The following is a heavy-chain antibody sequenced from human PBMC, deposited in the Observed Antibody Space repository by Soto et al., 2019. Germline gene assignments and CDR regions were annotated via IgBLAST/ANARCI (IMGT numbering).Heavy chain of an antibody. D-gene: IGHD6-19*01. CDR1: GFTFSSYG. CDR2: ISDSGGST. CDR3: GGISVGS. Sequence: EVQLLESGGGLVQPGGSLRLSCAASGFTFSSYGLNWVRQAPGKGLEWVSVISDSGGSTYYADSVKCRFTISRDNSKNTLSLQMSSLRAEDTAVYYCGGISVGSWGQGTLVTVSS. J-gene: IGHJ5*02. V-gene: IGHV3-23*01.